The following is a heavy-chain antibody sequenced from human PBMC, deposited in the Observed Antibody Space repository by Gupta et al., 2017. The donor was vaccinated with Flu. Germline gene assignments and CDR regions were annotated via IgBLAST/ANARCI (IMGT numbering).Heavy chain of an antibody. D-gene: IGHD4-17*01. Sequence: QLVESGGGVVQPGPSLRLSCAASGFAFRNYGMHWVRQSPARGLQWVAVVSNDGGHKYYADFVKGRLTISRDNSKNALFLQMSGLRDDDTAVYYCAKDYSGYGDHRIDFWGQGTQVTVSS. CDR2: VSNDGGHK. V-gene: IGHV3-30*18. CDR3: AKDYSGYGDHRIDF. J-gene: IGHJ4*02. CDR1: GFAFRNYG.